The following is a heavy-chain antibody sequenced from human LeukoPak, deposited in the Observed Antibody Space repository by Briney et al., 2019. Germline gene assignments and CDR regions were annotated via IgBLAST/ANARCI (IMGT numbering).Heavy chain of an antibody. CDR3: AKGHRLGLRYFDWSLDY. J-gene: IGHJ4*02. CDR1: GFTFSTYN. V-gene: IGHV3-21*01. Sequence: GGSLRLSCAASGFTFSTYNMNWVRQAPGKGLEWVSSITSSSSYIYYADSVKGRFTISRDNSKNTLYLQMNSLRAEDTAVYYCAKGHRLGLRYFDWSLDYWGQGTLVTVSS. CDR2: ITSSSSYI. D-gene: IGHD3-9*01.